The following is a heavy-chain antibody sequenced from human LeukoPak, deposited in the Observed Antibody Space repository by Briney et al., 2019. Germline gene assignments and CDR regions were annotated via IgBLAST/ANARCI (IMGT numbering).Heavy chain of an antibody. V-gene: IGHV3-23*01. CDR2: ISGSGGST. D-gene: IGHD3-10*01. J-gene: IGHJ3*02. Sequence: GGSLRLSCAASGFTFSSYSMNWVRQAPGKGLEWVSAISGSGGSTYYADSVKGRFTISRDNSKNTLYLQMNSLRAEDTAVYYCASQTSPLDSAAFDIWGQGTMVTVSS. CDR3: ASQTSPLDSAAFDI. CDR1: GFTFSSYS.